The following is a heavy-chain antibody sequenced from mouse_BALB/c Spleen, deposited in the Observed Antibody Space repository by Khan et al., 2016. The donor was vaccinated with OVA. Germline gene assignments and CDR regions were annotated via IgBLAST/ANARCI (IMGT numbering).Heavy chain of an antibody. CDR1: GYTFTSYW. V-gene: IGHV1-87*01. CDR3: AREDGNYFDY. Sequence: QVQLQQSGAELARPGASVELSCKASGYTFTSYWMQWVKQRPGQGLEWIGAIYPGDGDTRYTQKFKGKATLTADKSSSTAYIQLSSLASDDSAVYYCAREDGNYFDYWGQGTTLTVSS. CDR2: IYPGDGDT. J-gene: IGHJ2*01. D-gene: IGHD2-1*01.